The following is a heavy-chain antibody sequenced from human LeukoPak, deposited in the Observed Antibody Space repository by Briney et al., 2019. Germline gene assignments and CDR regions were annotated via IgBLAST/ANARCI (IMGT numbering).Heavy chain of an antibody. CDR2: INSDESST. CDR3: ARGTGYSVFDI. CDR1: GFTFSGYW. J-gene: IGHJ3*02. V-gene: IGHV3-74*01. Sequence: GGSLRLSCAASGFTFSGYWMHWVRQVSSKGLVWVSRINSDESSTSYADSVKGRFTISRANAKNTLYLQMSRLRADDTAVYYCARGTGYSVFDIWGQGTMVSVSS. D-gene: IGHD1-26*01.